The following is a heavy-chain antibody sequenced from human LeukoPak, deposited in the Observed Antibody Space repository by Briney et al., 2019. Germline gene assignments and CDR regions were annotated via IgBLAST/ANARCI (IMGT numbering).Heavy chain of an antibody. Sequence: ASVKVSCKASGYTFTGYYMHWVRQAPGQGLEWMGRVNPNSGGTNYAQKFQGRVTMTRDTSISTAYMELSRLRSDDTAVYYRAREISGYYRDWYFDLWGRGTLVTVSS. CDR1: GYTFTGYY. D-gene: IGHD3-22*01. J-gene: IGHJ2*01. V-gene: IGHV1-2*06. CDR3: AREISGYYRDWYFDL. CDR2: VNPNSGGT.